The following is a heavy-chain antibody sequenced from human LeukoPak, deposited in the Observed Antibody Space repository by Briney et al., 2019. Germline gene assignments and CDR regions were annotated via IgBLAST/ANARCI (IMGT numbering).Heavy chain of an antibody. CDR3: AKVDTAMVTGYFDY. J-gene: IGHJ4*02. V-gene: IGHV3-23*01. Sequence: GGSLRLSCAASGFTFSNYAMTWVRQAPGKGLEWVSAISSSGGSTYYADSVKGRFTISRDNSKNTLYLQMNSLRAEDTAIYYCAKVDTAMVTGYFDYWGQGTLVTVSS. CDR1: GFTFSNYA. D-gene: IGHD5-18*01. CDR2: ISSSGGST.